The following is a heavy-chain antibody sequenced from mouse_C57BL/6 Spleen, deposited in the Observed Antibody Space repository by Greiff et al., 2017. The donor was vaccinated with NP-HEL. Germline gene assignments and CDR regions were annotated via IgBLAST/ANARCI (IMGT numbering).Heavy chain of an antibody. D-gene: IGHD2-3*01. CDR3: ARCHDGYPLCLDY. CDR1: GFTFSDYY. Sequence: EVKVVESGGGLVQPGGSLKLSCAASGFTFSDYYMYWVRQTPEKRLEWVAYISNGGGSTYYPDTVKGRFTISRDNAKNTLYLQMSRLKSEDTAMYYCARCHDGYPLCLDYWGQGTSVTVSS. J-gene: IGHJ4*01. V-gene: IGHV5-12*01. CDR2: ISNGGGST.